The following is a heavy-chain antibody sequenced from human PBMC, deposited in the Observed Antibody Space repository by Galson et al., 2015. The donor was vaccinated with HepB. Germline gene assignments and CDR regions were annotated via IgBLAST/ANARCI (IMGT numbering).Heavy chain of an antibody. J-gene: IGHJ4*02. CDR2: VSHSGRP. D-gene: IGHD3-9*01. CDR1: GGSVSDEDYF. CDR3: ARDGYFDQLYYLDF. V-gene: IGHV4-61*08. Sequence: LSLTCSVSGGSVSDEDYFWSWIRQSPGKGLEWIGHVSHSGRPNYNPSLKSRVTVSLDTSKNQFSLTLNSVTAADTAVYFCARDGYFDQLYYLDFWGQGTLVTVSS.